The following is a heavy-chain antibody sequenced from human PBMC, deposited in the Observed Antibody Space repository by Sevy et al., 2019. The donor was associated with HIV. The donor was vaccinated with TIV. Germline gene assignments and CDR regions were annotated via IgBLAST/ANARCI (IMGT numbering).Heavy chain of an antibody. J-gene: IGHJ4*02. CDR2: IKQDGSER. CDR3: ARGSFCSSASCYSGGYHY. CDR1: GFTFSSYW. V-gene: IGHV3-7*01. D-gene: IGHD2-2*01. Sequence: GGSLRLSCAASGFTFSSYWLNWVRQAPGKGLEWVANIKQDGSERYYVDSVKGRFTISRDNAKNSLCLKMNSLRAEDTAVYYCARGSFCSSASCYSGGYHYWGQGTLVTVSS.